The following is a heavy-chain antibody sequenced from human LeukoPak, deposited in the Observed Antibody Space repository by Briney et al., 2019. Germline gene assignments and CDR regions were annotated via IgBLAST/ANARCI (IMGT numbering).Heavy chain of an antibody. D-gene: IGHD6-13*01. CDR1: GGSININTYY. V-gene: IGHV4-39*07. CDR3: ARVTGYMTEDYFDY. J-gene: IGHJ4*02. CDR2: IYYSGRT. Sequence: SETLSLTCTVSGGSININTYYWGWIRQPPGKGLEWIGTIYYSGRTYYNPSLKSRVTISVDTSKNQFSLRLSSVTAADTAVYYCARVTGYMTEDYFDYWGQGTLITVSS.